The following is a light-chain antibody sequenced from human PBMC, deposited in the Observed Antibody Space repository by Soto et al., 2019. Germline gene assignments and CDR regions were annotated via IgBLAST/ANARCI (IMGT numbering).Light chain of an antibody. CDR1: TSNVGAGYD. V-gene: IGLV1-40*01. CDR2: DYI. CDR3: SSYTISSTLV. J-gene: IGLJ2*01. Sequence: QSVLTQPPSVSGAPGQRVTISCSGSTSNVGAGYDIHWYQQLPGTAPKLLIYDYINRPSGVPDRFSGSKSGNTASLTISGLLAEDEGDYYCSSYTISSTLVFGGGTKLTVL.